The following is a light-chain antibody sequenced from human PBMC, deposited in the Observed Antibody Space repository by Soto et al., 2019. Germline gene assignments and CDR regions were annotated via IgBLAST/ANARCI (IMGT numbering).Light chain of an antibody. V-gene: IGKV1-39*01. J-gene: IGKJ4*01. CDR2: AAS. Sequence: DIQMTQSPSSLSASVRDRVTITCRASQSISSYLNWYQQKPGKAPKLLIYAASTLESGVPSRFSGSGSGTDFTLTISSLQPEDFATYYCQQSYSVPLTFGGRTKVEIK. CDR1: QSISSY. CDR3: QQSYSVPLT.